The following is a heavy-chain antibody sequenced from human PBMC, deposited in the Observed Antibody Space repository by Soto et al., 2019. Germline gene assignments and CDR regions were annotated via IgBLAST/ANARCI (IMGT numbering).Heavy chain of an antibody. CDR1: GGSISSYY. D-gene: IGHD2-15*01. CDR2: IYYSGST. V-gene: IGHV4-59*01. J-gene: IGHJ6*03. Sequence: PSETLSLTCTVSGGSISSYYWSWIRQPPGKGLEWIGYIYYSGSTNYNPSLKSRVTISVDTSKNQFSLKLSSVTAADTAVYYCARLQGWSLRHYYYYMDVWGKGTTVTVSS. CDR3: ARLQGWSLRHYYYYMDV.